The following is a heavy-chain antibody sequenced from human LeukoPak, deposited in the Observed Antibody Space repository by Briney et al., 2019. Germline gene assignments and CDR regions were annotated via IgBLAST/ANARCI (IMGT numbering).Heavy chain of an antibody. V-gene: IGHV3-53*01. D-gene: IGHD3-16*02. CDR1: GFTVSSNY. CDR2: IYSGGST. Sequence: GGSLRLSCAASGFTVSSNYMSWVRQAPGKGLEWVSVIYSGGSTYYADSVKGRFTISRDNSKNTLYLQMNSLRAEDTAVYYCAGWVITFGGVIAGVDYWGQGTLVTVSS. J-gene: IGHJ4*02. CDR3: AGWVITFGGVIAGVDY.